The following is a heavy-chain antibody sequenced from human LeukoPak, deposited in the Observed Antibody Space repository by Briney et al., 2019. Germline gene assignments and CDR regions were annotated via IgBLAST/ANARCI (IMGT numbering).Heavy chain of an antibody. D-gene: IGHD2-2*01. CDR3: AKGGYQLQYYYYYMDV. V-gene: IGHV3-30*02. CDR2: IRYDGSNK. J-gene: IGHJ6*03. Sequence: QSGGSLRLSCAASGFTFSSYGMHWVRQAPGKGLEWVAFIRYDGSNKYYADSVKGRFTISRDNSKNTLYLQMNSLRAEDTAVYYCAKGGYQLQYYYYYMDVWGKGTTVTISS. CDR1: GFTFSSYG.